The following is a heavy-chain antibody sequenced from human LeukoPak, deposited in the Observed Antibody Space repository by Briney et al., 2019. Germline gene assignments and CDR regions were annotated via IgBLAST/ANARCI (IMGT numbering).Heavy chain of an antibody. V-gene: IGHV4-59*08. CDR2: IYYSGST. J-gene: IGHJ4*02. CDR3: ARGDLGELAY. CDR1: GGSISSYY. D-gene: IGHD3-16*01. Sequence: PSETLSLTCTVSGGSISSYYWSWIRQPPGKGLEWIGYIYYSGSTNYNPSLKSRVTISVDTSKNQFSLKLSSVTAADTAVYYCARGDLGELAYWDPGTLVTVSS.